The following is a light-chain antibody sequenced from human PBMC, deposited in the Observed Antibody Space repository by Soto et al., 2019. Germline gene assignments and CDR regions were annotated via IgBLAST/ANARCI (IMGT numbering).Light chain of an antibody. V-gene: IGKV1-39*01. J-gene: IGKJ5*01. CDR2: AAS. CDR3: QQSHNTPVT. Sequence: DVQMTQSPSSLSAFIGNRVTITCRASQIISTYLNWYQQKPGKAPKLLIYAASSLQAGVPSRFSGRGSGTDFTLTIHSLQPEDFATYYRQQSHNTPVTFGQGTRLEIK. CDR1: QIISTY.